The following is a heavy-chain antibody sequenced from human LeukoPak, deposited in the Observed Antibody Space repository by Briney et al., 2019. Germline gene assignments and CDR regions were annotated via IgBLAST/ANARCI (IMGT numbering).Heavy chain of an antibody. Sequence: GGSLRLSCAASGFTFSIYGMHWVRQAPGKGLEWVAVIWYDGSNKYYADSVKGRFTISRDNSKNTLYLQMNSLRAEDTAVYYCARVIGSSYYYDSSGYYSYYYYGMDVWGQGTTVTVSS. D-gene: IGHD3-22*01. J-gene: IGHJ6*02. CDR2: IWYDGSNK. CDR3: ARVIGSSYYYDSSGYYSYYYYGMDV. CDR1: GFTFSIYG. V-gene: IGHV3-33*01.